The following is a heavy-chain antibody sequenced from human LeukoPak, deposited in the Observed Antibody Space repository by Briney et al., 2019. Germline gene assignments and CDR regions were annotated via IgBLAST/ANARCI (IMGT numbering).Heavy chain of an antibody. J-gene: IGHJ4*02. D-gene: IGHD2-21*02. CDR1: GGSISSSNW. Sequence: SETLSLTCAVSGGSISSSNWWSWVRQPPGKGLEWIGEIYHSGSTNYNPSLKSRVTISVDKSKNQFSLKLSSVTAADTAVYYCARASWVVTAKIDYWGQGTLVTVSS. CDR2: IYHSGST. CDR3: ARASWVVTAKIDY. V-gene: IGHV4-4*02.